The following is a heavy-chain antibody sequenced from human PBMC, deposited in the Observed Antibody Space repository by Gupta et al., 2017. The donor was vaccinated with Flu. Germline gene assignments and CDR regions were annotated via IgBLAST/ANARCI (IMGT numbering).Heavy chain of an antibody. Sequence: EVQLLESGGGLIQPGGSLGLSWAASGFTFTTYDMSWVRQAPGKGLEWVAGISGSGDEKFYADFVKGRLTISRDNYKNMVYMEMNNMRAEDTALYYCAKDVRRPMDHWGRGTLVTVSS. D-gene: IGHD1-1*01. CDR3: AKDVRRPMDH. CDR2: ISGSGDEK. V-gene: IGHV3-23*01. CDR1: GFTFTTYD. J-gene: IGHJ4*02.